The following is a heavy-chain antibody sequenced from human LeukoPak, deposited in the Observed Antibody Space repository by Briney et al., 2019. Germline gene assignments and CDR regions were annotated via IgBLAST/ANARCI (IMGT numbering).Heavy chain of an antibody. CDR1: GGSISSSSYY. J-gene: IGHJ3*02. Sequence: SETLSLTCSVSGGSISSSSYYWGWIRQPPGKGLEWIGTIYYSGSTYYYPSLKTRVTISVDTSKNQFSLKLRSVTAADTAMYYCARDAGDGSLGLSAFDIWGQGVMVTVSS. D-gene: IGHD5-24*01. CDR3: ARDAGDGSLGLSAFDI. CDR2: IYYSGST. V-gene: IGHV4-39*07.